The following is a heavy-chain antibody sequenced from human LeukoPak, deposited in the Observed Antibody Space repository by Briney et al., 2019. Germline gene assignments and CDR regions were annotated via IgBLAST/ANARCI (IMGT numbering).Heavy chain of an antibody. J-gene: IGHJ4*02. CDR1: GFTFSSYG. CDR2: IRYDRSNK. D-gene: IGHD3-9*01. CDR3: AKELRYFDWLPLPLDY. Sequence: GGSLRLSCAASGFTFSSYGMHWVRQAPGKGLEWVAFIRYDRSNKYYADSVKGRFTISRDNSKNTLYLQMNSLRAEDTAVYYCAKELRYFDWLPLPLDYWGQGTLVTVSS. V-gene: IGHV3-30*02.